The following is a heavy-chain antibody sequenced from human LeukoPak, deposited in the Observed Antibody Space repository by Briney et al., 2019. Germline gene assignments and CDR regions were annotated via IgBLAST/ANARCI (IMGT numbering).Heavy chain of an antibody. V-gene: IGHV4-59*11. CDR1: GGSINSHY. Sequence: SETLSLTCTVSGGSINSHYWSWIRQPPGKVLEWIGYVFNGGSTNYNPSLMSRLTMSVDTSRDQFSLRLTAVTAADTAIYYCATRPAGSTWYGVFDYWSQGTLVTVSS. CDR2: VFNGGST. CDR3: ATRPAGSTWYGVFDY. D-gene: IGHD6-13*01. J-gene: IGHJ4*02.